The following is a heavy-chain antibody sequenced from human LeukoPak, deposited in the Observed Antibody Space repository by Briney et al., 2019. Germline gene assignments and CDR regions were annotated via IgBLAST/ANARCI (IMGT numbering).Heavy chain of an antibody. V-gene: IGHV4-59*12. CDR2: IYYTGST. D-gene: IGHD1-1*01. Sequence: SETLSLTCTVSGGSMSTYYWTWIRQPPGKGLEWIGFIYYTGSTNYNPSLKSRVTMSVDTSKNQFSLKLSSVTAADTAVYYCARDEFGWNDAFDIWGQGTMVTVSS. J-gene: IGHJ3*02. CDR1: GGSMSTYY. CDR3: ARDEFGWNDAFDI.